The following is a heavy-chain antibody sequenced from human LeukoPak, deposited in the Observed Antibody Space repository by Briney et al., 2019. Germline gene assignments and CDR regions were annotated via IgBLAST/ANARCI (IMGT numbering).Heavy chain of an antibody. CDR1: GFTFSSFV. CDR3: AKPRTTGLGWAQFDY. D-gene: IGHD2-8*02. Sequence: QTGGSLRLSCAASGFTFSSFVMTWVRQAPGKGLESVSGFDGNGPNTYYADSVKGRWTISRDNSRNTLYLEMNSLRPEDTAIYYCAKPRTTGLGWAQFDYWGQGSLVTVSS. CDR2: FDGNGPNT. V-gene: IGHV3-23*01. J-gene: IGHJ4*02.